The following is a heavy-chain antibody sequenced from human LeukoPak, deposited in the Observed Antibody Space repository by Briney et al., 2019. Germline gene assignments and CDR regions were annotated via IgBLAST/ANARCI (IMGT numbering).Heavy chain of an antibody. J-gene: IGHJ6*03. CDR3: ARDRYQLLSTVPYYMDV. D-gene: IGHD2-2*01. Sequence: GGSLRLSCAASGFTFSSYSMNWVRQAPGKGLDWVSSISSSSSYIYYADSVKGRFTISRDNAKNSLYLQMNSLRAEDTAVYYCARDRYQLLSTVPYYMDVWGKGTTVTVSS. V-gene: IGHV3-21*01. CDR2: ISSSSSYI. CDR1: GFTFSSYS.